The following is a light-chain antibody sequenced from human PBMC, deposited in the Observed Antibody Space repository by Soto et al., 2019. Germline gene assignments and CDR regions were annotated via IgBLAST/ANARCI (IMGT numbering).Light chain of an antibody. CDR2: GAS. Sequence: VVLTQSPATLSLSPGEPATLSCRASRDVYINALAWYQQKPGRTPTLLIYGASTRATGIPDRFSATGSGTEFSLTISSVEPEDFAVYYCRQYGASPFIFGPGTRVEI. V-gene: IGKV3-20*01. CDR3: RQYGASPFI. CDR1: RDVYINA. J-gene: IGKJ3*01.